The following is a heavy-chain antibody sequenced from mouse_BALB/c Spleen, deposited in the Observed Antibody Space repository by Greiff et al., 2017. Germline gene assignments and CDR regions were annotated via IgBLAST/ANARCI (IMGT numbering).Heavy chain of an antibody. CDR3: SRDRGLRLGDSMGY. J-gene: IGHJ4*01. D-gene: IGHD1-2*01. CDR1: GFTFSDYY. CDR2: ISDGGSYT. V-gene: IGHV5-4*02. Sequence: EVKVVESGGGLVKPGGSLKLSCAASGFTFSDYYMYWVRQTPEKRLEWVATISDGGSYTYYPDSVKGRFTISRDNAKNNLYLQMSSLKSEDTSLYYSSRDRGLRLGDSMGYWGEGTSVTVSS.